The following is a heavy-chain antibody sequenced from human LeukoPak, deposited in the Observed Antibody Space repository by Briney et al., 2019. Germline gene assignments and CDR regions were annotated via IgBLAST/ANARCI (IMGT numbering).Heavy chain of an antibody. CDR3: AKDEYCGGDSCYSLPNNWFDP. V-gene: IGHV3-23*01. CDR1: GFTFRSYG. J-gene: IGHJ5*02. D-gene: IGHD2-15*01. Sequence: PGGSLRLSCAASGFTFRSYGMSWVRQAPGKGLEWVSTISGTGDITYYADSVEGRFTISRDNSKNTLSLQMNSLRAEDTAVYYCAKDEYCGGDSCYSLPNNWFDPWGQGTLVTVSS. CDR2: ISGTGDIT.